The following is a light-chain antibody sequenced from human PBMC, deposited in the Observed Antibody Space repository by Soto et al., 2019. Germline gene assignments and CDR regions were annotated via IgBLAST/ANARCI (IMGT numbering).Light chain of an antibody. V-gene: IGKV3-20*01. J-gene: IGKJ4*01. CDR3: QQYNDWPHT. CDR2: GTS. CDR1: QSVRSSY. Sequence: IVLSLSPGTLSLPPGESATLTSSASQSVRSSYLAWNQQKPGQAPRLLTYGTSSRATGIPDRFSGSGSGTEFTLTIISLQSEDSAVYFCQQYNDWPHTFGGGTKVDIK.